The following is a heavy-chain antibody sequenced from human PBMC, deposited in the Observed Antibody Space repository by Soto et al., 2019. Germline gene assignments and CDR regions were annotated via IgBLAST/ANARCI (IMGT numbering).Heavy chain of an antibody. D-gene: IGHD2-2*01. CDR3: PRPIVSAASSFDV. CDR1: GYNFSNYW. V-gene: IGHV5-51*01. Sequence: PXESLKISWQGSGYNFSNYWVVWVRQMPGKGLECMGIIYPDDSDAKYSPAFQGQVTISADKSNSTAYLQWSSLRASDTAMYYCPRPIVSAASSFDVWGQGTLVTVSS. J-gene: IGHJ4*02. CDR2: IYPDDSDA.